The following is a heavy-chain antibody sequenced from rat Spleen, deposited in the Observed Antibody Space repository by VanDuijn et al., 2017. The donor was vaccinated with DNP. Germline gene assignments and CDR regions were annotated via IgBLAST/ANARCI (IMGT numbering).Heavy chain of an antibody. CDR3: ARHYYSSYPFDY. CDR2: ISFDGSST. V-gene: IGHV5-22*01. D-gene: IGHD1-2*01. Sequence: EVQLVESGGGLVQPGRSLKISCAASGFIFSDYYMAWVRQGPTKGLEWVAYISFDGSSTYYGDSVKGRFTISRDNAKNTQYLQMDSLRSEDTATYYCARHYYSSYPFDYWGQGVMVTVSS. J-gene: IGHJ2*01. CDR1: GFIFSDYY.